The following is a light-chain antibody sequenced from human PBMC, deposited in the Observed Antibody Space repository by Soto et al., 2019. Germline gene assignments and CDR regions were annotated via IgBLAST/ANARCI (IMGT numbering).Light chain of an antibody. CDR1: QSVSSN. V-gene: IGKV3-15*01. CDR2: GAS. J-gene: IGKJ1*01. Sequence: EIVMTQSPATLSVSPGERATLSCRASQSVSSNLAWYQQKPGQAPRLLIYGASTRATGIPARFSGSGSGTEFTPTISSLQSEDFAVYYCQQYNNWPGTFGQGTKVEIK. CDR3: QQYNNWPGT.